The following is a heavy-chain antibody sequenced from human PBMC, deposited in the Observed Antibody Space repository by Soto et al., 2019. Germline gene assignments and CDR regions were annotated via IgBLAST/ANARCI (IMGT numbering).Heavy chain of an antibody. CDR1: GCTFSSYT. J-gene: IGHJ6*02. CDR3: ATKTDSSGWYEDYYGMDV. V-gene: IGHV1-69*02. CDR2: IIPIRGIT. D-gene: IGHD6-19*01. Sequence: SVKVSCKASGCTFSSYTISWVRQAPGQVLEWMGRIIPIRGITNYAQKFQGRVTITRDTSISTAYMELSRLRSDDTAVYYCATKTDSSGWYEDYYGMDVWGQGTTVTVSS.